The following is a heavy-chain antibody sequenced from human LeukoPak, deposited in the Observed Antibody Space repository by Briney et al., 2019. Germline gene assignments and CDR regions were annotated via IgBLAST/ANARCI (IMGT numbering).Heavy chain of an antibody. CDR1: GFTFSSYS. Sequence: GGSLRLSCAASGFTFSSYSMNWVRQAPGKGLEWVSYISSSSSTIYYADSVKGRFTISRDNAKNSLYLQMNSLRAEDTAVYYCARGTPIAAANYFFDYWGQGTLVTVSS. D-gene: IGHD6-13*01. V-gene: IGHV3-48*04. J-gene: IGHJ4*02. CDR3: ARGTPIAAANYFFDY. CDR2: ISSSSSTI.